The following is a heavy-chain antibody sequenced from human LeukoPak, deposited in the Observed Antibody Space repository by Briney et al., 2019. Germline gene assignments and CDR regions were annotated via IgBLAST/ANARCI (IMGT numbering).Heavy chain of an antibody. Sequence: GGSLRLSCAASGFTFSSYSMNWVRQAPGKGLAWVSYISSSSSTIYYADSVRGRFTISRDNAKNSLYLQMNSLRAEDTAVYYCARSYGSGSYYPDAFDIWGQGTMVTVSS. J-gene: IGHJ3*02. CDR1: GFTFSSYS. D-gene: IGHD3-10*01. V-gene: IGHV3-48*04. CDR3: ARSYGSGSYYPDAFDI. CDR2: ISSSSSTI.